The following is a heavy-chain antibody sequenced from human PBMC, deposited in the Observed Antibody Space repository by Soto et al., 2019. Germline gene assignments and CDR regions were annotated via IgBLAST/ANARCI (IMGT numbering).Heavy chain of an antibody. CDR1: GGSFTSNNW. CDR3: ASRDPGTSVDY. Sequence: VQLQEAGPGLVKPSGTLSLTCAVSGGSFTSNNWWTCVRPPPGQGLEWIGEIYRTGSTNYNPSLKSRVTISLDKSENQFSLKVTSLTAADTAVYYCASRDPGTSVDYWGQGTLVTVSS. J-gene: IGHJ4*02. CDR2: IYRTGST. D-gene: IGHD1-7*01. V-gene: IGHV4-4*02.